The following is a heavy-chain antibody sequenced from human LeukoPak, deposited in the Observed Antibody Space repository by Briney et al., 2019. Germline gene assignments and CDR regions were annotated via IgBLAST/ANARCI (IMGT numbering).Heavy chain of an antibody. CDR3: ARQGSVGTWCDP. J-gene: IGHJ5*02. CDR2: INPNSGGT. D-gene: IGHD1-26*01. Sequence: ASVKVSCKASGYTLTGYYMQWVPQAPGQGLEWMGRINPNSGGTDYAQNFQGRVTMTRDTSISTVYMELSSLKSNDPAVYYCARQGSVGTWCDPWGQGTLVIVSS. V-gene: IGHV1-2*06. CDR1: GYTLTGYY.